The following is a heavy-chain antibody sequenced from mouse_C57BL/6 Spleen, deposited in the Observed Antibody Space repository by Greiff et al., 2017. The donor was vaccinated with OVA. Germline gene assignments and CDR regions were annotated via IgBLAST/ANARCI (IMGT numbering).Heavy chain of an antibody. CDR1: GYAFSSYW. D-gene: IGHD5-1-1*01. V-gene: IGHV1-80*01. Sequence: VQLVESGAELVKPGASVKISCKASGYAFSSYWMNWVKQRPGKGLEWIGQIYPGDGDTNYNGKFKGKATLTADKSSSTAYMQLSSLTSEDSAVYFCARGDTMGYFDVWGTGTTVTVSS. J-gene: IGHJ1*03. CDR2: IYPGDGDT. CDR3: ARGDTMGYFDV.